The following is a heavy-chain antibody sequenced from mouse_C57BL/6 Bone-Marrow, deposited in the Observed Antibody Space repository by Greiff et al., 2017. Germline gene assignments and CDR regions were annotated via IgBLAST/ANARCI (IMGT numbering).Heavy chain of an antibody. CDR2: IDPEIGDT. Sequence: LVESGAELVRPGASVTLSCTASGFNINDDYMHWVKQRPEQGLAWIGWIDPEIGDTEYASKFQGKATITADTSSNTAYLQLSSLTSEDTAVYYCTTLGYGSSTAWFAYWGQGTLVTVSA. CDR1: GFNINDDY. V-gene: IGHV14-4*01. CDR3: TTLGYGSSTAWFAY. J-gene: IGHJ3*01. D-gene: IGHD1-1*01.